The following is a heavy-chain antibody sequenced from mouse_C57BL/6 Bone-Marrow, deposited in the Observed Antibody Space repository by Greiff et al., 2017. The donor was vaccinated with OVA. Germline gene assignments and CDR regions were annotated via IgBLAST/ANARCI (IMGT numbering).Heavy chain of an antibody. J-gene: IGHJ3*01. CDR3: AGLDYDGYWGFAY. CDR1: GFTFSDYY. Sequence: EVKVVESGGGLVQPGGSLKLSCAASGFTFSDYYMYWVRQTPEKRLEWVAYISNGGGSTYYPDTVKGRFTISRDNAKNTLYQQMRRLKSEDTAMYYCAGLDYDGYWGFAYWGQGTLVTVSA. V-gene: IGHV5-12*01. D-gene: IGHD2-3*01. CDR2: ISNGGGST.